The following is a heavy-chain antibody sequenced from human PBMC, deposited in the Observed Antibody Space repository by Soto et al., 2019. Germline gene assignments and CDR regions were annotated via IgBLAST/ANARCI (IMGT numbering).Heavy chain of an antibody. D-gene: IGHD5-18*01. CDR3: ASQSVDTAMGIDY. Sequence: SETLSLTCTVSGGSISSSSYYWGWIRQPPGKGLEWIGSIYYSGSTYYNPSLKSRVTISVDTSKNQFSLKLSSVTAADTAVYYCASQSVDTAMGIDYWGQGTLVTVSS. J-gene: IGHJ4*02. V-gene: IGHV4-39*01. CDR2: IYYSGST. CDR1: GGSISSSSYY.